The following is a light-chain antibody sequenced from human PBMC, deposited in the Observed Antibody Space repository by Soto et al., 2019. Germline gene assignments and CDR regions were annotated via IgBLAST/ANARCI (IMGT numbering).Light chain of an antibody. CDR2: WAS. Sequence: DIVMIQSPDSLAASLGERATINCKSSQSVLYSSNNKNYLAWYQQKPGQPPKLLFYWASTRESGVPDRFSGSGSGTDFTLTISSLQAEDVAVYYCQQYYSPPYTFGQGTKLEIK. J-gene: IGKJ2*01. V-gene: IGKV4-1*01. CDR3: QQYYSPPYT. CDR1: QSVLYSSNNKNY.